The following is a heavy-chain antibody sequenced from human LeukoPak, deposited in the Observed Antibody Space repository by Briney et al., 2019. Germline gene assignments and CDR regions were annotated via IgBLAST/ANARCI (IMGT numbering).Heavy chain of an antibody. D-gene: IGHD2-15*01. V-gene: IGHV3-21*01. CDR2: ISSSSSYI. CDR3: ARGADFRGGRCYPALFDP. Sequence: PGGSLRLSCAASGFTFSSYSMNWVRQAPGKGLEWVSSISSSSSYIYYADSVKGRFTISRDNAKNSLYLQMNSLRAEDTAVYYWARGADFRGGRCYPALFDPWGQGTLVTVSS. CDR1: GFTFSSYS. J-gene: IGHJ5*02.